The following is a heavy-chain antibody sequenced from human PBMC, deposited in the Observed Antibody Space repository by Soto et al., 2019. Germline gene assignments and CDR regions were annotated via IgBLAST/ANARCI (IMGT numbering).Heavy chain of an antibody. CDR2: IYHSGST. CDR1: GGSISSGGYS. D-gene: IGHD3-10*01. CDR3: ARSPPMVRGVLNWFDP. Sequence: SETLSLTCAVSGGSISSGGYSWSWIRQPPGKGLEWIGYIYHSGSTYYNPSLKSRVTISVDRSKNQFSLKLSSVTAADTAVYYCARSPPMVRGVLNWFDPWGQGTLVTVSS. V-gene: IGHV4-30-2*01. J-gene: IGHJ5*02.